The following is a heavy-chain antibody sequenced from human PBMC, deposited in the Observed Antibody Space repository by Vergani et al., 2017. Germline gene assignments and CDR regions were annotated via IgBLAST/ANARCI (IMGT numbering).Heavy chain of an antibody. CDR1: GFTFSSYA. D-gene: IGHD2-21*02. V-gene: IGHV3-23*01. CDR2: ISGSGGST. Sequence: EVQLLESGGGLVQPGGSLRLSCAASGFTFSSYAMSWVRQAPGKGLEWVSAISGSGGSTYYADSVKGRFTISRDNSKNTLYLQMNSLRTEDTALYYCAKDMGPYCGGDCYSGFDYGMDVWGQGTTVTVSS. CDR3: AKDMGPYCGGDCYSGFDYGMDV. J-gene: IGHJ6*02.